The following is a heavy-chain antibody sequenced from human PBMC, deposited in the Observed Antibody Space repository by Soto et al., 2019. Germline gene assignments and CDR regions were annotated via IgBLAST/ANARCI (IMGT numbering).Heavy chain of an antibody. V-gene: IGHV4-59*01. J-gene: IGHJ6*03. D-gene: IGHD2-8*01. Sequence: SETLSLTCPVSGGSISSYYWSWIRQPPGKGLEGIGYIYYSGSTNYNPSLKSRVTISVDTSKNQFSLKLSSVTAADTAVYYCAREVAEYCTNGVCYYYYYMDVWGKGTTVTVSS. CDR2: IYYSGST. CDR3: AREVAEYCTNGVCYYYYYMDV. CDR1: GGSISSYY.